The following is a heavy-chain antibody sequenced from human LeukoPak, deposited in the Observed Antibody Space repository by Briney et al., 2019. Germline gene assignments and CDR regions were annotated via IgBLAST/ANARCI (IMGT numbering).Heavy chain of an antibody. CDR3: ARDALRYFDWLPSGFDY. CDR1: GFTFSSYG. Sequence: GGSLRLSCAASGFTFSSYGMSWVRQAPGKGLEWVANIKQDGSEKYYVDSVKGRFTISRDNAKNSLYLQMNSLRAEDTAVYYCARDALRYFDWLPSGFDYWGQGTLVTVSS. J-gene: IGHJ4*02. CDR2: IKQDGSEK. V-gene: IGHV3-7*04. D-gene: IGHD3-9*01.